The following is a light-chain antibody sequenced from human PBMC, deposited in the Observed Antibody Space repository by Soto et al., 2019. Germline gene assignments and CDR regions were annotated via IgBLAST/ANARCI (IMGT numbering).Light chain of an antibody. J-gene: IGLJ3*02. Sequence: SALTQPASVSGSPGQSITISCTGTSSDIGDYNYVSWYQQHPGKAPKLIIFEVGDRPSGVSNRFSGSKSGYTASLTISGLQAEDEADYYCSSHTSTSTGVFGAGTKVTVL. CDR1: SSDIGDYNY. CDR2: EVG. CDR3: SSHTSTSTGV. V-gene: IGLV2-14*01.